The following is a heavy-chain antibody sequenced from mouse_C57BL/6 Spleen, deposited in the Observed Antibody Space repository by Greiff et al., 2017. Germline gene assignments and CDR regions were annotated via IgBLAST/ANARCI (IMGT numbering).Heavy chain of an antibody. J-gene: IGHJ4*01. CDR1: GFTFSDYG. Sequence: DVMLVESGGGLVKPGGSLKLSCAASGFTFSDYGMHWVRQAPEKGLEWVAYISSGSSTIYYADTVKGRFTISRDNAKNTLFLQMTSLRSEDTAMYYCARDYNHAMDYWGQGTSVTVSS. D-gene: IGHD2-12*01. CDR2: ISSGSSTI. CDR3: ARDYNHAMDY. V-gene: IGHV5-17*01.